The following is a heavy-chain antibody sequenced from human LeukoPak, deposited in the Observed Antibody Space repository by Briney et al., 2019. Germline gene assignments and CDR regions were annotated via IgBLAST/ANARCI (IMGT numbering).Heavy chain of an antibody. CDR3: ARDDKHGGGAYYYYYYYMDV. D-gene: IGHD2-21*01. Sequence: SVKVSCKASGGTFSSYAVSWVRQAPGQGLEWMGGIIPIFGTANYAQKFQGRVTITTDESTSTAYMELSSLRSEDTAVYYCARDDKHGGGAYYYYYYYMDVWGKGTTVTVSS. J-gene: IGHJ6*03. CDR1: GGTFSSYA. V-gene: IGHV1-69*05. CDR2: IIPIFGTA.